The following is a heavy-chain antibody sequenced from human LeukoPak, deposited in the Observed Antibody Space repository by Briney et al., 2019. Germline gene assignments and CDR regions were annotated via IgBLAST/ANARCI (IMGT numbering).Heavy chain of an antibody. CDR2: IYSGGST. V-gene: IGHV3-66*01. CDR3: ARDATPIAQQDAFDI. J-gene: IGHJ3*02. Sequence: GGSLRLSCAASGFTVSSNYMSWVRQAPGKGLEWVSVIYSGGSTYYADSVKGRFTISRDNSKNTLYLQMNSLRAEDTAVYYCARDATPIAQQDAFDIWGQGTMVTVSS. D-gene: IGHD6-13*01. CDR1: GFTVSSNY.